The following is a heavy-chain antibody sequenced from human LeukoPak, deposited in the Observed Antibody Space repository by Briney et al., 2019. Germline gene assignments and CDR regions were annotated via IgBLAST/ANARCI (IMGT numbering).Heavy chain of an antibody. D-gene: IGHD3-16*01. V-gene: IGHV1-18*01. Sequence: ASVKVSCKASGGTFSSYAISWVRQAPGQGLEWMGWIGGKNGNTDYAEKFQDRVTMTTDTSTSTAYMELRSLRSEDTAIYYCARGVRLGELYYWGQGSLVTVSS. CDR3: ARGVRLGELYY. CDR2: IGGKNGNT. J-gene: IGHJ4*02. CDR1: GGTFSSYA.